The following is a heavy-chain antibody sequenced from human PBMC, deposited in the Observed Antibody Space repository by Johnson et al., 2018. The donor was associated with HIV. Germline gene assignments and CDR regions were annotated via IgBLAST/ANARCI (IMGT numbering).Heavy chain of an antibody. Sequence: VLLVESGGILVQPGGSLRLSCAASGFTFSSYTMHWVRQAPGKGLEYVSSISTNGGRTHYANSVKGRFTISRDNSKNTLYLQMGSLRAEDMAVYYCARDGQWGSTTWYSAFDIWGQGTIVTVSS. CDR3: ARDGQWGSTTWYSAFDI. J-gene: IGHJ3*02. CDR1: GFTFSSYT. CDR2: ISTNGGRT. D-gene: IGHD6-13*01. V-gene: IGHV3-64*01.